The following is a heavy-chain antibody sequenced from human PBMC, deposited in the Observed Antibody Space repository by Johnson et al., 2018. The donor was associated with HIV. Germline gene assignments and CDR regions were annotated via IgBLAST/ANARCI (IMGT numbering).Heavy chain of an antibody. CDR2: IKSKTDGGTT. Sequence: VQLVESGGGLVKPGGSLRLSCAASGFTFSNAWMTWVRQAPGKGLEWIGRIKSKTDGGTTDYAAPVKGRFTISRDDSKNTLYLQMNSLRAEDTAVYYCAKLVGDYVSNAFDIWGQGTMVTVSS. CDR1: GFTFSNAW. J-gene: IGHJ3*02. D-gene: IGHD4-17*01. CDR3: AKLVGDYVSNAFDI. V-gene: IGHV3-15*01.